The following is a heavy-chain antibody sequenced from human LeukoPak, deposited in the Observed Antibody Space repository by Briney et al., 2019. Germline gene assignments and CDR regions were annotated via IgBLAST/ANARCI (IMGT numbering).Heavy chain of an antibody. J-gene: IGHJ4*02. CDR3: ATGTPFGGA. V-gene: IGHV3-7*03. Sequence: GGSLRLSCAASGFTFSSSWMHWFRQAPGKGLEWVANLRQDGNEKYYINSVKGRFTISRDNGKTSLYLQMNNLRAEDTAVYFCATGTPFGGAWGQGTLVTVSS. CDR1: GFTFSSSW. D-gene: IGHD3-10*01. CDR2: LRQDGNEK.